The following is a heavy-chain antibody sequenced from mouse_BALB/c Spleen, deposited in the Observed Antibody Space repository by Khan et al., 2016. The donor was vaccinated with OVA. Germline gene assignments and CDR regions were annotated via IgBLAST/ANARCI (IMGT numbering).Heavy chain of an antibody. V-gene: IGHV3-8*02. CDR1: GDSITSGY. J-gene: IGHJ2*01. CDR2: ITYSGST. D-gene: IGHD2-1*01. Sequence: VQLKESGPSLVKPSQTLSLTCSVTGDSITSGYWNWIRKFPGNKLEYMGYITYSGSTYYNPSLKSRITITRDTSKNQYYLQLKSVTTEDTATYYCARYGNYEGSYYFDYWGQGTTLTVSS. CDR3: ARYGNYEGSYYFDY.